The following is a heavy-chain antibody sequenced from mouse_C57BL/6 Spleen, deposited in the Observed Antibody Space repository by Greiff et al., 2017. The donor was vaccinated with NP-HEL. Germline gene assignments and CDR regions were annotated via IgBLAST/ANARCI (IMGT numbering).Heavy chain of an antibody. V-gene: IGHV1-76*01. CDR2: IYPGSGNT. CDR3: ARDGSTLFAY. J-gene: IGHJ3*01. CDR1: GYTFTDYY. D-gene: IGHD5-1*01. Sequence: VKLMESGAELVRPGASVKLSCKASGYTFTDYYINWVKQRPGQGLEWIARIYPGSGNTYYNEKFKGKATLTAEKSSSTAYMQLSSLTSEDSAVYFCARDGSTLFAYWGQGTLVTVSA.